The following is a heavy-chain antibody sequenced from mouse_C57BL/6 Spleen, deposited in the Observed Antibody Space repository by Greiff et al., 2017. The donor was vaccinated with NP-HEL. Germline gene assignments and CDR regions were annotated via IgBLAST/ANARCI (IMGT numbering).Heavy chain of an antibody. V-gene: IGHV1-55*01. CDR1: GYTFTSYW. J-gene: IGHJ3*01. D-gene: IGHD1-1*01. CDR3: AIYYYGRSSFAY. CDR2: IYPGSGST. Sequence: QVQLQQPGAELVKPGASVKMSCKASGYTFTSYWITWVKQRPGQGLEWIGDIYPGSGSTNYNEKFKSKATLTVDTSSSTAYMKLSSLTSEDSAVYYCAIYYYGRSSFAYWGQGTLVTVSA.